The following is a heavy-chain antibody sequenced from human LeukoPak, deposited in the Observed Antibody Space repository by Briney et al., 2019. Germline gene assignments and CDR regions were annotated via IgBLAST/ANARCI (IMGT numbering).Heavy chain of an antibody. CDR3: AKDSSGYPTAFDI. CDR1: GFTFDDYA. Sequence: GGSLRLSCAASGFTFDDYAMHWVRQAPGKGLEWVSGISWNSGSIGYADSVKGRFTISRDNAKNSLYLQMNSLRAEDTALYYRAKDSSGYPTAFDIWGQGTMVTVSS. D-gene: IGHD3-22*01. V-gene: IGHV3-9*01. J-gene: IGHJ3*02. CDR2: ISWNSGSI.